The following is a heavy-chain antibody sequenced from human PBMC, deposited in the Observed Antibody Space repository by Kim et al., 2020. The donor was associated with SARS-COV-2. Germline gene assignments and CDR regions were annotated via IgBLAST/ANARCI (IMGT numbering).Heavy chain of an antibody. Sequence: GGSLRLSCAASGFTFSSYAMSWVRQAPGKGLEWVSAISGSGGSTYYADSVKGRFTISRDNSKNTLYLQMNSLRAEDTAVYYCAKVRSGVAGWIQLWLDAFDIWGQGKMVTVSS. J-gene: IGHJ3*02. CDR3: AKVRSGVAGWIQLWLDAFDI. CDR2: ISGSGGST. V-gene: IGHV3-23*01. CDR1: GFTFSSYA. D-gene: IGHD5-18*01.